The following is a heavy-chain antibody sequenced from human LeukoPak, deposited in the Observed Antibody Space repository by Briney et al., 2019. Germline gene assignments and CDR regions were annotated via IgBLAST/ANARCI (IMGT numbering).Heavy chain of an antibody. Sequence: SETLSLTCAVYGGSFSGYYWSWIRQPPGKGLEWIGEINHSGGTNYNPSLKSRVTISVDTSKNQFSLKLSSVTAADTAVYYCARLGVWGSYLTSYDSDYWGQGTLVTVSS. CDR1: GGSFSGYY. J-gene: IGHJ4*02. D-gene: IGHD3-16*02. CDR3: ARLGVWGSYLTSYDSDY. V-gene: IGHV4-34*01. CDR2: INHSGGT.